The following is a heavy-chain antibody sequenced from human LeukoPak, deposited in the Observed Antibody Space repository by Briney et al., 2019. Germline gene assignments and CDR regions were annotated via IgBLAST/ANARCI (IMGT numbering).Heavy chain of an antibody. CDR2: IQSDGGNK. D-gene: IGHD3-22*01. CDR1: GFTFRNSD. J-gene: IGHJ4*02. CDR3: AKDQSRGYYKTFDY. V-gene: IGHV3-30*02. Sequence: GGSLRLSCAASGFTFRNSDMHWVRQAPGKGLEWVAFIQSDGGNKYYADSVKGRFTISRDNSKNTLYLQMNSLRAEDTAVYYCAKDQSRGYYKTFDYWGQGTLVTVSS.